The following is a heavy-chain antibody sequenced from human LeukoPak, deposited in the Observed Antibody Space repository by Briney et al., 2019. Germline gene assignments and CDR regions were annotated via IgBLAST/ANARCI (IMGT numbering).Heavy chain of an antibody. D-gene: IGHD5-24*01. CDR2: IGHDGST. Sequence: PSETLSLTCAVYGGSLSDYYWSWIRQAPGKGLEWIGEIGHDGSTNYNPSLKRRATISRDTSKNHFSQNLRSVTAADTAVYSCARGNRAGYIFDYWGQGTLVTVSS. CDR3: ARGNRAGYIFDY. CDR1: GGSLSDYY. V-gene: IGHV4-34*01. J-gene: IGHJ4*02.